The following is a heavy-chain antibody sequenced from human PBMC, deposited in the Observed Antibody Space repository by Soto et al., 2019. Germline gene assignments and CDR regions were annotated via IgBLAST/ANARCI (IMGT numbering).Heavy chain of an antibody. CDR1: GGTFSSYA. CDR3: ASRITGSPNYNSGMDV. CDR2: IIPIFGTA. Sequence: QVQLVQSGAEVKKPGSSVKVSCKASGGTFSSYAINWVRQAPGQGLEWMGGIIPIFGTADYAQKFQGRVTITADESTRTAYMELSSLRSEDTAVYYCASRITGSPNYNSGMDVWGQGTTVTVSS. J-gene: IGHJ6*02. D-gene: IGHD1-20*01. V-gene: IGHV1-69*12.